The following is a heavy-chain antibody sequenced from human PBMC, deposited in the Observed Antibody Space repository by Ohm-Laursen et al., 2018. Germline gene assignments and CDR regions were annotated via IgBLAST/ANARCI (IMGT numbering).Heavy chain of an antibody. V-gene: IGHV4-39*07. CDR2: IYYSGST. J-gene: IGHJ4*02. CDR1: GGSISSSSYY. D-gene: IGHD1-26*01. Sequence: SDTLSLTCIVSGGSISSSSYYWGWIRQPPGKGLEWIGSIYYSGSTYYNPSLKSRVTISVDTSKNQFSLNLSSVTAADTAVYYCAGRGYWGQGTLVTVSS. CDR3: AGRGY.